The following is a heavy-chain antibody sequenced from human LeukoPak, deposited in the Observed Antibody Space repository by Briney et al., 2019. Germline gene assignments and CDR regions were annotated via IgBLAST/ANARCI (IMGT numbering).Heavy chain of an antibody. CDR3: ASEGGGGMIGMDV. V-gene: IGHV4-39*01. CDR2: IYDNGSS. Sequence: ASETLSLTCTVSGDSFRSSPYYWGWMRQPPGKGLEWVGCIYDNGSSYYNPSLKSRVTVSADTAKNQFSLKVNSVTATDTAVYYCASEGGGGMIGMDVWGQGTTVTVSS. CDR1: GDSFRSSPYY. J-gene: IGHJ6*02. D-gene: IGHD3-22*01.